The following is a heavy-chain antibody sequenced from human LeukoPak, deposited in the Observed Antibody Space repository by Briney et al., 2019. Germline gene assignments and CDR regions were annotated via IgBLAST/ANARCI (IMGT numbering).Heavy chain of an antibody. Sequence: PGGSLRLSCAASGFTFSSYAMSWVRQAPGKGLEWVSAISASGDSTYYADSVKGRVTISRGNSKNTLSVQMNSLRAEDTAVYYCAKAPYKYYYMDVWGKGTTVTVSS. D-gene: IGHD1-14*01. CDR2: ISASGDST. J-gene: IGHJ6*03. CDR3: AKAPYKYYYMDV. CDR1: GFTFSSYA. V-gene: IGHV3-23*01.